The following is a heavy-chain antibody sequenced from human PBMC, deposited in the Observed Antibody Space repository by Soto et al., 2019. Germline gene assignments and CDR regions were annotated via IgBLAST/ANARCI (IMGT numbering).Heavy chain of an antibody. V-gene: IGHV3-23*01. CDR1: GFTFSNYA. J-gene: IGHJ2*01. CDR3: ATDPRITLLWGYFGL. D-gene: IGHD3-16*01. CDR2: MRGSGGDT. Sequence: HPGGSLRLSCAASGFTFSNYAMTWVRQAPGKGLDWVSSMRGSGGDTFYADSVKGRFTISRDNSKDTLYLQMNSLRVEDTAVYYCATDPRITLLWGYFGLWGRGTLVTVYS.